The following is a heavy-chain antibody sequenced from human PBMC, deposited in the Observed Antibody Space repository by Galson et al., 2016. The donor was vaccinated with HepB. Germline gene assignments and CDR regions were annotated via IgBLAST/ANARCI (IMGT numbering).Heavy chain of an antibody. V-gene: IGHV1-69*13. Sequence: SVKVSCTASGGTFGTYAIHWVRQAPGQGLEWMGRITPIFGTAKYAQQFQGRVTITADESTTTAYMELSSLRSEDTAVYYCTSRAGDYYDNSGYYYYYNYGMDVWGQGTTVTVSS. J-gene: IGHJ6*02. CDR2: ITPIFGTA. CDR1: GGTFGTYA. D-gene: IGHD3-22*01. CDR3: TSRAGDYYDNSGYYYYYNYGMDV.